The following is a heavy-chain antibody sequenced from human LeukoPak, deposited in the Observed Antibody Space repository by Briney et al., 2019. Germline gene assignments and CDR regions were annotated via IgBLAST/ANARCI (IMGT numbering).Heavy chain of an antibody. V-gene: IGHV3-30*02. CDR1: GFTFSRYG. CDR2: IRYDESTK. Sequence: GGSLRLSCAASGFTFSRYGMHWVRQAPGKGLEWVAFIRYDESTKYYADSVKGRFTVSRDNSKNTLYLQMNSLRAEDTALYSCAKDLTTGSLSSDCWGQGTLVTVSS. J-gene: IGHJ4*02. CDR3: AKDLTTGSLSSDC. D-gene: IGHD1-1*01.